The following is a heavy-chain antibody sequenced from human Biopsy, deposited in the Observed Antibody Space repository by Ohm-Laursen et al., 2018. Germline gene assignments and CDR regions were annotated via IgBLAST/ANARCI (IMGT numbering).Heavy chain of an antibody. D-gene: IGHD3-22*01. CDR2: INHSGRT. CDR3: VRGADYYDPYHYYALDV. Sequence: SQTLSLTWAVYGESFNGYYWSWIRQTPGKGLEWIGEINHSGRTNYNPSLKSRVTISVDTSKNQFSLKVRSVTAADTAVYYCVRGADYYDPYHYYALDVWGQGTTVTVSS. V-gene: IGHV4-34*01. CDR1: GESFNGYY. J-gene: IGHJ6*02.